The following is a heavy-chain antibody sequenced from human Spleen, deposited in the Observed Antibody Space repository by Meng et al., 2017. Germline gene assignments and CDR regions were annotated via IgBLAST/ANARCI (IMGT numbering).Heavy chain of an antibody. V-gene: IGHV3-15*05. CDR2: IKSKPDGGTR. D-gene: IGHD2-15*01. CDR1: GFTFSSYA. Sequence: GESLKISCAASGFTFSSYAMSWVRQAPGKGLEWIGRIKSKPDGGTRGYAAPVKGRFTISRDDSKKTLYLQMSSLKIEDTGVYFCARASLLTDWGQGALVTVSS. J-gene: IGHJ4*02. CDR3: ARASLLTD.